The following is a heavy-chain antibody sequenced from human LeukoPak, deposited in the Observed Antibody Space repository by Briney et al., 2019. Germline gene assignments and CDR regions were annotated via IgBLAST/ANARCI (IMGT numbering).Heavy chain of an antibody. J-gene: IGHJ4*02. CDR1: GGSISSGSYY. V-gene: IGHV4-61*02. CDR2: IYTSGST. D-gene: IGHD3-3*01. CDR3: ARAATIFGVVSRSYYFDY. Sequence: PSETLSLTCTVSGGSISSGSYYWSWIRQPAGKGLEWIGRIYTSGSTNYNPSLKSRVTISVDTSKNQFSLKLSSVTAADTAVYYCARAATIFGVVSRSYYFDYWGQGTLVTVSS.